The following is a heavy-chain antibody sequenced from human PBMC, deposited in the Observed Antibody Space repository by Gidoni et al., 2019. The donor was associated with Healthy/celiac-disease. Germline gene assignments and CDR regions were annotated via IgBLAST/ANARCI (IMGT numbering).Heavy chain of an antibody. V-gene: IGHV3-9*01. D-gene: IGHD3-10*01. Sequence: VKGRFTISRDNAKNSLYLQMNSLRAEDTALYYCAKDIYSGSGTKRGGAFDIWGQGTMVTVSS. CDR3: AKDIYSGSGTKRGGAFDI. J-gene: IGHJ3*02.